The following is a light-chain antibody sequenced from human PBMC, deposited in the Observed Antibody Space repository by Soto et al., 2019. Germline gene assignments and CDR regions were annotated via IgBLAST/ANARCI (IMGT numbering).Light chain of an antibody. V-gene: IGKV1-39*01. Sequence: DIQMTQSPSSLSASVGDRVTITCRASQSISSYLNWYQQKPGKAPKLLIYAAYSLQSGVPSRFSGIGSGTDFTLTISSLQPEDFATYYCQQSYSTPITFGQGTRLEIK. CDR1: QSISSY. J-gene: IGKJ5*01. CDR3: QQSYSTPIT. CDR2: AAY.